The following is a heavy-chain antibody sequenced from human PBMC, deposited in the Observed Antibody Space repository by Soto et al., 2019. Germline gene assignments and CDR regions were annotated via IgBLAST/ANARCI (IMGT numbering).Heavy chain of an antibody. D-gene: IGHD2-8*02. CDR3: ARQSLHGGVNFMRYPEVVDI. V-gene: IGHV4-30-4*01. CDR2: IYHSGYT. Sequence: SETLSLTCTVSVDSFSDDYYWTWSRHHPGKGLEWIGDIYHSGYTYYSPSLESRLTLSVDTSKNQFSLKLSSVTAADTAVYYCARQSLHGGVNFMRYPEVVDIWGHGTLVTGSS. J-gene: IGHJ3*02. CDR1: VDSFSDDYY.